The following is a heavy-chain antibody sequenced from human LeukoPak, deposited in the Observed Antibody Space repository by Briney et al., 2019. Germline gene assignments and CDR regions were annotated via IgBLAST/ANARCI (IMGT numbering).Heavy chain of an antibody. Sequence: ASVTVSCKASGYTFTCYYMHWVRQAPGQGLEWMGWINPNSGGTNYAQKFQGRVTMTRDTSISTAYMELSRLRSDDTAVYYCARDLKGTAMVNWGQGTLVTVSS. V-gene: IGHV1-2*02. CDR2: INPNSGGT. J-gene: IGHJ4*02. CDR3: ARDLKGTAMVN. D-gene: IGHD5-18*01. CDR1: GYTFTCYY.